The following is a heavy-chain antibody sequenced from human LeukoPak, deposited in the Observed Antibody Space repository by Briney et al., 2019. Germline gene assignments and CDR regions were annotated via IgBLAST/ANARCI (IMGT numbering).Heavy chain of an antibody. CDR1: GYIFSDYY. CDR3: ARDFTIFGVVISAFDI. Sequence: ASVKVSCKASGYIFSDYYIHWVRQAPGQGLEWMGWINPNSGGTNYAQKFQGRVTMTRDTSISTAYMELSRLRSDDTAVYYCARDFTIFGVVISAFDIWGQGTMVTVSS. J-gene: IGHJ3*02. CDR2: INPNSGGT. D-gene: IGHD3-3*01. V-gene: IGHV1-2*02.